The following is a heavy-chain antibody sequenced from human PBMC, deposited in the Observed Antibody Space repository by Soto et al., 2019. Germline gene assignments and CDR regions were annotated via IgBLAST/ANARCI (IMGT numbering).Heavy chain of an antibody. J-gene: IGHJ6*02. D-gene: IGHD6-6*01. V-gene: IGHV3-30*18. CDR2: ISYDGGYK. CDR3: AKDAYDITSLSARPRGYYFHFGMDV. Sequence: GGSLRLSCVASEFTFSNFGIHWVRQAPGKGLEWVAVISYDGGYKYYADSVKGRLILSRDNSKNTVFRHMTSLSAEDAAVYYCAKDAYDITSLSARPRGYYFHFGMDVWGQGATVTVSS. CDR1: EFTFSNFG.